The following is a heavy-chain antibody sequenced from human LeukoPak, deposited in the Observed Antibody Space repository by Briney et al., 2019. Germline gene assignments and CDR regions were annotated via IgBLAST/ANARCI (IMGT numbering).Heavy chain of an antibody. Sequence: GGSLRLSCAASGFTFSSYAMSWVRQAPGKGLEWVSAISGSGGSTYYADSVKGRFTISRDNSKNTLYLQMNSLRAEDTAVYYCAKACCEAMARRYYFGYWGQGTLVTVSS. CDR2: ISGSGGST. CDR1: GFTFSSYA. D-gene: IGHD5-18*01. J-gene: IGHJ4*02. CDR3: AKACCEAMARRYYFGY. V-gene: IGHV3-23*01.